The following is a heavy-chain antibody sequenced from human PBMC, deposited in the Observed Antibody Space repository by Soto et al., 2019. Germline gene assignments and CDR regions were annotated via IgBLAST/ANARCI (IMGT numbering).Heavy chain of an antibody. Sequence: QVQLVQSGAEVKKPGASVKVSCKVSGYTLTELSMHWVRQAPGKGLEWMGGFAPDDGETIYAQKFQGRVTMTEDTSTDTAYMELSSLRSEDTSVDYCATVLLVRGVGAWFDPWGQITLLTVSA. CDR3: ATVLLVRGVGAWFDP. V-gene: IGHV1-24*01. D-gene: IGHD3-10*01. CDR2: FAPDDGET. CDR1: GYTLTELS. J-gene: IGHJ5*02.